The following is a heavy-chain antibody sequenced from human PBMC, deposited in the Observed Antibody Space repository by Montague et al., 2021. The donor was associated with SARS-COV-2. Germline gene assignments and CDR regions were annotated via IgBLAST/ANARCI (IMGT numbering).Heavy chain of an antibody. V-gene: IGHV1-8*01. CDR3: ARAQYYYDSSGYYPAY. Sequence: SVKVSCKASGYTFTSYDINWVRQATGQGLEWMGWMNPNSGNTGYAQKFQGRVTMTRNTSISTAYMELSSLRSEDTAVYYYARAQYYYDSSGYYPAYWGQGTLVTVSS. CDR1: GYTFTSYD. D-gene: IGHD3-22*01. J-gene: IGHJ4*02. CDR2: MNPNSGNT.